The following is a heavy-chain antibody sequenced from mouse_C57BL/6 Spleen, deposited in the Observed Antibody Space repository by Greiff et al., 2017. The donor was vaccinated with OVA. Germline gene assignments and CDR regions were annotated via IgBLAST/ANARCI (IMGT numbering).Heavy chain of an antibody. D-gene: IGHD2-2*01. V-gene: IGHV1-55*01. J-gene: IGHJ1*03. CDR3: ARWSYGYDWYFDV. CDR1: GYTFTSYW. Sequence: QVQLQQPGAELVKPGASVKMSCKASGYTFTSYWITWVKQRPGQGLEWIGDIFPGSGSPNYNEKFKSKATLTVDTSSSTAYMQLSSLTSEDSAVYDCARWSYGYDWYFDVWGTGTTVTVSS. CDR2: IFPGSGSP.